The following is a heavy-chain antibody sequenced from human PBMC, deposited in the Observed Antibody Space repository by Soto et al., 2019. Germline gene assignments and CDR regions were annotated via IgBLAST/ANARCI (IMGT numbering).Heavy chain of an antibody. D-gene: IGHD4-17*01. CDR2: IYYSGST. J-gene: IGHJ4*02. CDR3: ARQGDYGDYAYDY. CDR1: GGSISSGGYY. V-gene: IGHV4-31*03. Sequence: SETLSLTCTVSGGSISSGGYYWSWIRQHPGKGLEWIGYIYYSGSTYYNPSLKSRVTILVDTSKNQFSLKLSSVTAADTAVYYCARQGDYGDYAYDYWGQGTLVTVSS.